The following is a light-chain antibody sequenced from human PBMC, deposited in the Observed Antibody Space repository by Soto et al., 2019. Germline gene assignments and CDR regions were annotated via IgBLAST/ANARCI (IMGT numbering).Light chain of an antibody. CDR3: SSYTNTGTLVL. Sequence: QSALTQPASVSGSPGQSITISCTGTSSDVGGYNYVSWYQQHPGKAPKLMIYEVSNRPSGVSNRFSGSKSGNTASLTISGLQAEDEADYYCSSYTNTGTLVLFGGGTKLTVL. CDR2: EVS. J-gene: IGLJ2*01. CDR1: SSDVGGYNY. V-gene: IGLV2-14*01.